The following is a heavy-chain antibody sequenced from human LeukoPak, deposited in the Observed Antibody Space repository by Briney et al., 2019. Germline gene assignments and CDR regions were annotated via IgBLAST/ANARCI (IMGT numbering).Heavy chain of an antibody. CDR2: ISGSGGST. Sequence: GRSLRLSCAASGFTFNDYAMHWVRQAPGKGLEWVSAISGSGGSTYYADSVKGRFTISRDNSKNTLYLQVNSLRAEDTAVYYCAKGSTNYDYVWGSYSYFDYWGQGTLVTVSS. J-gene: IGHJ4*02. V-gene: IGHV3-23*01. CDR1: GFTFNDYA. CDR3: AKGSTNYDYVWGSYSYFDY. D-gene: IGHD3-16*01.